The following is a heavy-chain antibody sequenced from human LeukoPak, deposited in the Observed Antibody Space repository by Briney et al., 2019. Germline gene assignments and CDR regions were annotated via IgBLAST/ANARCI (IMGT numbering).Heavy chain of an antibody. J-gene: IGHJ5*02. Sequence: ASVTVSCKATGYTFTAYYMQWVRQAPGQGLEWMGWINPNSGTTNCAQKFQGRVTMTRDTSISTAYMELSRLRSDDTAVYYCARQYSSSWYLGAGLVDWFDPWGQGTLVTVSS. CDR2: INPNSGTT. CDR3: ARQYSSSWYLGAGLVDWFDP. V-gene: IGHV1-2*02. CDR1: GYTFTAYY. D-gene: IGHD6-13*01.